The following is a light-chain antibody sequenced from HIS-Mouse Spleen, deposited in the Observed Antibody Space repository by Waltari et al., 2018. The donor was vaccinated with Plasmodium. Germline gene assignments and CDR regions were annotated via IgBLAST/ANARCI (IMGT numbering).Light chain of an antibody. V-gene: IGLV3-10*01. Sequence: SYELTQPPSVSVSPGQTPRIPCSGAALPNKYAYWYQQNSGQAPVLVIYEDSKRPPGIPERFSGSSSGTMATLTISGAQVEDEADYYCYSTDSSGNHRVFGGGTKLTVL. J-gene: IGLJ3*02. CDR3: YSTDSSGNHRV. CDR2: EDS. CDR1: ALPNKY.